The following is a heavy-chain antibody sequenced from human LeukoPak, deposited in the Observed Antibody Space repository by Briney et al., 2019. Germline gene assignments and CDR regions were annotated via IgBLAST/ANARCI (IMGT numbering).Heavy chain of an antibody. J-gene: IGHJ6*02. Sequence: GGSLRLSCAASGFTFSSYEMNWVRQAPGKGLEWVSYISSSGSTIYYADSVKGRFTISRDNAKNSLYLQMNSLRAEDTAVHYCARDYGGNPEAYYGMDVWGQGTTVTVSS. V-gene: IGHV3-48*03. D-gene: IGHD4-23*01. CDR1: GFTFSSYE. CDR2: ISSSGSTI. CDR3: ARDYGGNPEAYYGMDV.